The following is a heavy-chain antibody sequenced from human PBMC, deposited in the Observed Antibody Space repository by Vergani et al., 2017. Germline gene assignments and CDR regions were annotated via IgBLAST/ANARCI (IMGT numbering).Heavy chain of an antibody. D-gene: IGHD3-3*01. CDR2: IKSKTDGGTT. J-gene: IGHJ6*02. Sequence: EVQLVESGGGLVKPGGSLRLSCAASGFTFSNAWMSWVRQAPGKGLEWVGRIKSKTDGGTTDYAAPVKGRFTISRDDSKNTLYLQMNSLKTEDTAVYYCTTGSRRFLRAIREDVWGQGTTVTVSS. CDR1: GFTFSNAW. CDR3: TTGSRRFLRAIREDV. V-gene: IGHV3-15*01.